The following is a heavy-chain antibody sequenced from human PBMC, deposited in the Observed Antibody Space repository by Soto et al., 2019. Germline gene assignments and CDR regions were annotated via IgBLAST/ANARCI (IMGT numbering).Heavy chain of an antibody. CDR3: ARELPQRQGRNMDV. J-gene: IGHJ6*01. CDR1: GGSMTSGDQY. D-gene: IGHD1-1*01. CDR2: INHRGSL. Sequence: PSETLTVTCTVTGGSMTSGDQYWTWIRHRPGEGLEWFGYINHRGSLYYNPSLKSRVSMSVDTSKNQFSLNLSSVTAADTAVYYCARELPQRQGRNMDVWGQGTPVTVSS. V-gene: IGHV4-31*03.